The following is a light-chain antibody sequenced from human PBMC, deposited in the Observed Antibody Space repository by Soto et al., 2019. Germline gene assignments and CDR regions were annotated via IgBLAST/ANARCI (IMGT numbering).Light chain of an antibody. CDR3: SSYTRSSSLV. CDR1: SSDIGDYDY. CDR2: EVS. Sequence: QSALTQPASVSGSPGQSITISCTGTSSDIGDYDYVSWYQQHPGKAPKLMIYEVSHRPSGISNRFSGSKSGNTASLTISGLQPEDEADYYCSSYTRSSSLVFGGGTKLTVL. V-gene: IGLV2-14*01. J-gene: IGLJ2*01.